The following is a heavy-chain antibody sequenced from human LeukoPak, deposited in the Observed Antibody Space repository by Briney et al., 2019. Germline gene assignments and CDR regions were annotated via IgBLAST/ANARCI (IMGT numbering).Heavy chain of an antibody. CDR3: ARNYCSSTSCYYYSFDY. Sequence: ASVKASCKASGYTFTSYAMHWVRQAPGQRLEWMGWINAGNGNTKYSQKFQGRVTITRDTSASTAYMELSSLRSEDTAVYYCARNYCSSTSCYYYSFDYWGQGTLVTVSS. CDR1: GYTFTSYA. CDR2: INAGNGNT. V-gene: IGHV1-3*01. D-gene: IGHD2-2*01. J-gene: IGHJ4*02.